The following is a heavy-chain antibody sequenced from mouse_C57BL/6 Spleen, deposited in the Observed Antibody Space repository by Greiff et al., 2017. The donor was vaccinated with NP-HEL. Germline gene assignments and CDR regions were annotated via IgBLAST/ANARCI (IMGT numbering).Heavy chain of an antibody. Sequence: EVQVVESGGGLVKPGGSLKLSCAASGFTFSSYAMSWVRQTPEKRLEWVATISDGGSYTYYPDNVKGRFTISRDNAKNNLYLQMSHLKSEDTAMYYCARDGYYGSSSYYYAMDYWGQGTSVTVSS. CDR1: GFTFSSYA. D-gene: IGHD1-1*01. J-gene: IGHJ4*01. V-gene: IGHV5-4*01. CDR3: ARDGYYGSSSYYYAMDY. CDR2: ISDGGSYT.